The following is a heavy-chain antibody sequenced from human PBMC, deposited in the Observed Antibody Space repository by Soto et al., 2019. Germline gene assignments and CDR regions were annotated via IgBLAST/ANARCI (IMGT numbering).Heavy chain of an antibody. V-gene: IGHV3-23*01. D-gene: IGHD1-26*01. CDR1: GFTFSSYA. CDR3: AKDRKAHIVGATAFDP. Sequence: GGSLRLSCAASGFTFSSYAMSWVRQAPGKGLEWVSAISGSGGSTYYADSVKGRFTISRDNSKNTLYLQMNSLRAEDTAVYYCAKDRKAHIVGATAFDPWGQGTLVTVSS. CDR2: ISGSGGST. J-gene: IGHJ5*02.